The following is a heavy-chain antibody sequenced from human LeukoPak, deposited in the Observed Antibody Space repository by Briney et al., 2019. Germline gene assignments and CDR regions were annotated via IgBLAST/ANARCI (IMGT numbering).Heavy chain of an antibody. V-gene: IGHV3-21*01. J-gene: IGHJ6*02. CDR2: ISSSSSYI. Sequence: GGSLRLSCAASGFTFSTYTMNWVRQAPGKGLEWVSSISSSSSYIAYSDSVKGRFTISRDNAKNSLYLQMNSLRAEDTAVYYCAREGRYYVSGSYNNYYYYYGLDVWGQGTTVTVSS. CDR3: AREGRYYVSGSYNNYYYYYGLDV. D-gene: IGHD3-10*01. CDR1: GFTFSTYT.